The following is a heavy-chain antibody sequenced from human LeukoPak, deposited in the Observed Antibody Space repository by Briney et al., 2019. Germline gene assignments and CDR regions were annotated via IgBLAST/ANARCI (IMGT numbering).Heavy chain of an antibody. V-gene: IGHV4-34*01. CDR2: INHRGST. D-gene: IGHD4-17*01. J-gene: IGHJ4*02. CDR3: ARAPDFGDYGD. Sequence: SETLSLTCAVYGGSFSGYYWSWIRQPPGKGLEWIGEINHRGSTNYNPSLKSRVTISVDTSKNQFSLKLNSVTAADTAVYYCARAPDFGDYGDWGQGTLVTVSS. CDR1: GGSFSGYY.